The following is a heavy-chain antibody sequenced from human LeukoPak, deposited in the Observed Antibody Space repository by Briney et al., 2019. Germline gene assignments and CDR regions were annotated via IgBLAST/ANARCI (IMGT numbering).Heavy chain of an antibody. Sequence: ASVKVSCKASGYTFTSYYINWVRQATGQGLEWMGWMNPNSGNTGYAQKFQGRVTMTRNTSISTAYMELSSLRSEDTAVYYCARLSFFSPLRYSYYYYYGMDVWGQGTTVTVSS. CDR2: MNPNSGNT. CDR3: ARLSFFSPLRYSYYYYYGMDV. V-gene: IGHV1-8*01. J-gene: IGHJ6*02. D-gene: IGHD3-9*01. CDR1: GYTFTSYY.